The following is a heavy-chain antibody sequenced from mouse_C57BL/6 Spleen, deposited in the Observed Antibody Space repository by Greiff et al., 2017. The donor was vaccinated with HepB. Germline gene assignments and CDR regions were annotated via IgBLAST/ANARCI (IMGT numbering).Heavy chain of an antibody. Sequence: QVQLQQPGAELVKPGSSVKLSCKASGYTFTSYWMHWVKQRPIQGLEWIGNIDPSDSETHYNQKFKDKATLTVDKSSSTAYMRLSSLASEDSAVYYCARSPYDYDGDWFAYWGQGTLVTVSA. D-gene: IGHD2-4*01. CDR1: GYTFTSYW. CDR3: ARSPYDYDGDWFAY. J-gene: IGHJ3*01. CDR2: IDPSDSET. V-gene: IGHV1-52*01.